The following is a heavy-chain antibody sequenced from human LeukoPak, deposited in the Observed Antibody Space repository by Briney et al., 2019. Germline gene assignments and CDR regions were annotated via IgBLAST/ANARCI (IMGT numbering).Heavy chain of an antibody. J-gene: IGHJ6*02. V-gene: IGHV1-69*13. CDR3: AASIAAAGGYYYYYGMDV. Sequence: GASVKVSCKASGGTFSSYAISWVRQAPGQGLEWMGGVIPIFGTANYAQKFQGRVTITADESTSTAYMELSSLRSEDTAVYYCAASIAAAGGYYYYYGMDVWGQGTTVTVSS. CDR1: GGTFSSYA. CDR2: VIPIFGTA. D-gene: IGHD6-13*01.